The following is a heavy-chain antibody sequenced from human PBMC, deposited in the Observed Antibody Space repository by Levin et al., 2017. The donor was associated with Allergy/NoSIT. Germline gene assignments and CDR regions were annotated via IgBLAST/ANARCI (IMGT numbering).Heavy chain of an antibody. CDR2: ISYDGSNK. Sequence: AGGSLRLSCAASGFTFSSYAMHWVRQAPGKGLEWVAVISYDGSNKYYADPVKGRFTISRDTSKNTLYLQMNSLRAEDTAVYYGARDQGRRMAVAGTTLQHWGQGTLVTVS. CDR3: ARDQGRRMAVAGTTLQH. CDR1: GFTFSSYA. J-gene: IGHJ1*01. D-gene: IGHD6-19*01. V-gene: IGHV3-30-3*01.